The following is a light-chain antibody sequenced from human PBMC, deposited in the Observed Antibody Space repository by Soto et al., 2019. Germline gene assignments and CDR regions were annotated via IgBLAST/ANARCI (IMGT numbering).Light chain of an antibody. V-gene: IGLV1-44*01. CDR2: SYN. J-gene: IGLJ3*02. Sequence: QSVLTQPPSASGTPGQRVTISCSGSSSNIRSNSVTWYQQLPGTGPKLLMYSYNQRPSGVPDRFSGSESGASASLAISGLQSEDEADYYCAAWDDSLDVWVFGGGTKVTVL. CDR1: SSNIRSNS. CDR3: AAWDDSLDVWV.